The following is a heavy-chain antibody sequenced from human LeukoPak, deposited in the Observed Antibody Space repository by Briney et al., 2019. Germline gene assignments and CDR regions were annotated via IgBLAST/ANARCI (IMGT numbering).Heavy chain of an antibody. CDR2: INHSGST. CDR1: GGSFSGYY. D-gene: IGHD2-2*02. V-gene: IGHV4-34*01. J-gene: IGHJ4*02. CDR3: ARLGGYCSSTSCYMKPKHKYYFDY. Sequence: SETLSLTCAVYGGSFSGYYWSWIRQPPGKGLEWIGEINHSGSTNYNPSLKSRVTISVDTSKNQFSLKLSSVTAADTAVCHCARLGGYCSSTSCYMKPKHKYYFDYWGQGTLVTVSS.